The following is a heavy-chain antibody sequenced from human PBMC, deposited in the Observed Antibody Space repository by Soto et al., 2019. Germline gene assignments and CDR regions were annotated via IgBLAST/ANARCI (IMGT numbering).Heavy chain of an antibody. V-gene: IGHV3-33*01. Sequence: QVQLVESGGGVVQPGRSLRLSCAASGFTFSSYGMHWVRQAPGKGLEWVAVIWYDGSNKYYADSVKGRFTISRDNSKNTLYLQMNSLRAEDTAVYCCARDGGVVLPAADDYWGQGTLVTVSS. CDR2: IWYDGSNK. J-gene: IGHJ4*02. CDR1: GFTFSSYG. D-gene: IGHD2-2*01. CDR3: ARDGGVVLPAADDY.